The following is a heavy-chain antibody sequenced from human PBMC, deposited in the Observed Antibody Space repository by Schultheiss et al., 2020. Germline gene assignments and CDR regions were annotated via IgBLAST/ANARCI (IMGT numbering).Heavy chain of an antibody. Sequence: SETLSLTCTVSGGSISSYYWSWIRQPAGKGLEWIGRIYTSGSTNYNPSLKSRVTISVDTSKNQLSLTLSSVTAADTAVYCCARGGGLGSGYYFDYWGQGTLVTVSS. CDR3: ARGGGLGSGYYFDY. J-gene: IGHJ4*02. CDR2: IYTSGST. D-gene: IGHD3-22*01. V-gene: IGHV4-4*07. CDR1: GGSISSYY.